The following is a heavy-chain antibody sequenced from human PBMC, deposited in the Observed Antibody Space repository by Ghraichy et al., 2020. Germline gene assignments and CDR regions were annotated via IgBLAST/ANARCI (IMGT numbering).Heavy chain of an antibody. CDR3: ARPSPLVYDSSGYYYFQH. CDR1: GGTFSSYA. J-gene: IGHJ1*01. CDR2: IIPIFGTA. V-gene: IGHV1-69*13. D-gene: IGHD3-22*01. Sequence: SVKVSCKASGGTFSSYAISWVRQAPGQGLEWMGGIIPIFGTANYAQKFQGRVTITADESTSTAYMELSSLRSEDTAVYYCARPSPLVYDSSGYYYFQHWGQGTLVTVSS.